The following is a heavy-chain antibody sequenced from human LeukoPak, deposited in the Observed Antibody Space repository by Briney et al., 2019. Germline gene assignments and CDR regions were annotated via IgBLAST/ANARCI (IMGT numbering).Heavy chain of an antibody. CDR3: ARDQTVVWSGYYNPYNWFAH. J-gene: IGHJ5*02. CDR1: GFTFSSYS. D-gene: IGHD3-3*01. V-gene: IGHV3-21*01. Sequence: GGSLRLSCAASGFTFSSYSMNWVRQAPGKGLEWVSSISSSSSYIYYADSVKGRFTISRDNAKNSLYLQMNSLRAEDTAVYYCARDQTVVWSGYYNPYNWFAHWGLGTLVTVSS. CDR2: ISSSSSYI.